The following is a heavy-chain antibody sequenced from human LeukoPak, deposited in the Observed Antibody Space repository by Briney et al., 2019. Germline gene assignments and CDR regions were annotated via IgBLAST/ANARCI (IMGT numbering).Heavy chain of an antibody. D-gene: IGHD3-22*01. Sequence: ASVKVSCKASGGTFSRYAISWVRQAPGQGLEWMGGIIPIFGTAKYAQKFQGRVTLTTDESTSTAYMELSSLRSEDTAGYYCVFDSSGYLSRSLPPYFDSWGQGTLVTVSS. CDR1: GGTFSRYA. V-gene: IGHV1-69*05. CDR2: IIPIFGTA. CDR3: VFDSSGYLSRSLPPYFDS. J-gene: IGHJ4*02.